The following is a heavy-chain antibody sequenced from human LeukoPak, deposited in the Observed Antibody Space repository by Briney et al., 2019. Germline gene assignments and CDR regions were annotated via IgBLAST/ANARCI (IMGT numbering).Heavy chain of an antibody. CDR2: ISSSGSTI. CDR3: ARGDYYDSSDY. D-gene: IGHD3-22*01. CDR1: GFTFSSYE. J-gene: IGHJ4*02. V-gene: IGHV3-48*03. Sequence: PGGSLRFSCAASGFTFSSYERNWVRQGQGKGLEWVSYISSSGSTIYYADSVKGRFTISRDNAKNSLYLQMNSLRAEDTAVYYCARGDYYDSSDYWGQGTLVTVSS.